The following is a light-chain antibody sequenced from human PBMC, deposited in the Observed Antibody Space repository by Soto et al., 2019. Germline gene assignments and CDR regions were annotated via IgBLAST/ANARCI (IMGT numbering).Light chain of an antibody. J-gene: IGKJ2*01. CDR1: QPISSY. CDR2: AAS. CDR3: QQSYSTPRT. Sequence: DIQMTQSPSSLSASVGDRVTITCRASQPISSYLNWYQQKPGKAPKLLLYAASSLQTGVPSRFSGSGSGTDFTLTISSLQPEDFATYYCQQSYSTPRTFGQGTKLEIK. V-gene: IGKV1-39*01.